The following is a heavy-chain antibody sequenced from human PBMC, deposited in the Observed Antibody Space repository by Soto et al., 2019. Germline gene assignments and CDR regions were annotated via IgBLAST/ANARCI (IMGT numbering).Heavy chain of an antibody. CDR2: MNPNSGNT. V-gene: IGHV1-8*01. CDR3: ARGHRADTIFGVVIKHYYYGMDV. Sequence: AASVKVSCKASGYTFTSYDINWVRQATGQGLEWMGWMNPNSGNTGYAQKFQGRVTMTRNTSISKAYMELSSLRSEDTAVYYCARGHRADTIFGVVIKHYYYGMDVWGQGTTVTVSS. CDR1: GYTFTSYD. D-gene: IGHD3-3*01. J-gene: IGHJ6*02.